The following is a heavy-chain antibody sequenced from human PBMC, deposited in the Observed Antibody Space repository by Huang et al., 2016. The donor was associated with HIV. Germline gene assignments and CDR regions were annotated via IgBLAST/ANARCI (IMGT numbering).Heavy chain of an antibody. Sequence: QVQLVQSGAEVKKPGASVKMSCKTSGYTFTTYYIHGVRQAPGPGLEWMGVINPTGGTTAYAQNCQGRLTMTRDMSASTVQLELRGLRSEDTAIYYCARGYSNGWYGVLEYWGQGTLVAVSS. D-gene: IGHD6-19*01. CDR1: GYTFTTYY. CDR2: INPTGGTT. J-gene: IGHJ4*02. V-gene: IGHV1-46*01. CDR3: ARGYSNGWYGVLEY.